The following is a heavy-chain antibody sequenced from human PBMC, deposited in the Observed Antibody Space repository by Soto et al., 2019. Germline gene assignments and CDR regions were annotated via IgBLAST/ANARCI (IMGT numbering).Heavy chain of an antibody. CDR1: GFSLSTSGMC. CDR3: ARISGYCSGGSCYSGGYYYYGMDV. D-gene: IGHD2-15*01. CDR2: IDWDDDK. J-gene: IGHJ6*02. Sequence: SGPTLVNPTQTLTLTCTFSGFSLSTSGMCVSLIRQPPGKALEWLALIDWDDDKYYSTSLKTRLTISKDTSKNQVVLTMTNMDPVDTATYYCARISGYCSGGSCYSGGYYYYGMDVWGQGTTVTVSS. V-gene: IGHV2-70*01.